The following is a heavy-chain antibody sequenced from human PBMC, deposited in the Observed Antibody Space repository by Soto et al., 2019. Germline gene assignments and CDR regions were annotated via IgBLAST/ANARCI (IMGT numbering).Heavy chain of an antibody. CDR3: AKRTQGDSSGHDAFDI. CDR2: ISGSGGST. CDR1: GFTFSSYA. Sequence: GSLRLSCAASGFTFSSYAMSWVRQAPGKGLEWVSAISGSGGSTYYADSVKGRFTISRDNSKNTLYLQMNSLRAEDTAVYYCAKRTQGDSSGHDAFDIWGQGTMVTVSS. V-gene: IGHV3-23*01. J-gene: IGHJ3*02. D-gene: IGHD3-22*01.